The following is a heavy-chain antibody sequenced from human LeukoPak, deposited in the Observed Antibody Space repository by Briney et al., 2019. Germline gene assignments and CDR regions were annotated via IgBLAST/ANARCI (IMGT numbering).Heavy chain of an antibody. CDR3: ARPDSSGYYYRN. D-gene: IGHD3-22*01. V-gene: IGHV5-51*01. Sequence: AASLNISSHGSGYRFTSYWIGWVRPMPGKGLAWMGIIYRGDSETRYSPSFQGQVTISADNSISTAYLQWSSLKASDTAMYYCARPDSSGYYYRNWGQGTLVTAS. J-gene: IGHJ4*02. CDR1: GYRFTSYW. CDR2: IYRGDSET.